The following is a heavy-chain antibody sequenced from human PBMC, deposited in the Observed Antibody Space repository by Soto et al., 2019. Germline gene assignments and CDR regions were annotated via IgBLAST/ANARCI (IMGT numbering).Heavy chain of an antibody. CDR3: ARVAGRFLEWLLYWFEH. Sequence: ASVKVSCKASGYTFTSYVISWVRQAPGQGLEWMGWISAYNGNTNYAQKLQGRVTMTTDTSTSTAYMELRSLRSDDTAVYYCARVAGRFLEWLLYWFEHWGQGTLVTVSS. CDR1: GYTFTSYV. CDR2: ISAYNGNT. V-gene: IGHV1-18*01. D-gene: IGHD3-3*01. J-gene: IGHJ5*02.